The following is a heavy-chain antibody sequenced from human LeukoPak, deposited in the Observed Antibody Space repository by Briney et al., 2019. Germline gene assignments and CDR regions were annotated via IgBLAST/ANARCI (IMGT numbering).Heavy chain of an antibody. J-gene: IGHJ4*02. CDR1: GFTFSSYW. D-gene: IGHD6-19*01. CDR3: ARTRWVVLTEYYFDY. V-gene: IGHV3-74*01. CDR2: INSDGSST. Sequence: PGGSLRLYCAASGFTFSSYWMHWVRQAPGKGLVWVSRINSDGSSTSYADSVKGRFTISRDNAKNTLYLQMNSLRAEDTAVYYCARTRWVVLTEYYFDYWGQGTLVTVSS.